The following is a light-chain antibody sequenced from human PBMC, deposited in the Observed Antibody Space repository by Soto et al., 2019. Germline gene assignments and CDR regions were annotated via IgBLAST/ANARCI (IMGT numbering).Light chain of an antibody. CDR2: WAS. CDR3: QQYYSTPLT. CDR1: QSVLYSSNNKNY. J-gene: IGKJ2*01. V-gene: IGKV4-1*01. Sequence: DIVMTQSPDSLAVFLGERATINCKSSQSVLYSSNNKNYLAWYQQKPGQPPKLLIYWASTRESGVPDRFSGSGSGTDFTLTIISLQAEDVAVYYCQQYYSTPLTFGQGTKLEIK.